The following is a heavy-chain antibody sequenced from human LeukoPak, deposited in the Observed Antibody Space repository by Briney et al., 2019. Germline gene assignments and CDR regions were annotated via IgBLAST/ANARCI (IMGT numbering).Heavy chain of an antibody. CDR3: ARDYYYGSGSYYNPPDY. CDR2: INPNSGGT. Sequence: ASVKVSCKASGYTFTGYYMHWVRQAPGQGLEWMGWINPNSGGTNYAQKFQGRVTMTRDTSISTAYMELSRLRSDDTAVYYCARDYYYGSGSYYNPPDYWGQGTLVTVSS. D-gene: IGHD3-10*01. V-gene: IGHV1-2*02. J-gene: IGHJ4*02. CDR1: GYTFTGYY.